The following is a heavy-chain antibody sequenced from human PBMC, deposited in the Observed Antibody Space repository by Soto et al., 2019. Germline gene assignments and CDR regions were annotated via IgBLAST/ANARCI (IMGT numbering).Heavy chain of an antibody. V-gene: IGHV3-23*01. CDR2: ISGIGSST. D-gene: IGHD6-13*01. CDR1: GFTFTDYA. J-gene: IGHJ4*02. CDR3: ARGSSGYISSWYYFDY. Sequence: EVQLLESGGGLVQPGGSLRLSCAASGFTFTDYALSWVRQAPGKGLEWVATISGIGSSTYLADSVKGRLSISRDNSKNTVSLLMNSLRAEDTAVYFCARGSSGYISSWYYFDYWGRGTLVTVSS.